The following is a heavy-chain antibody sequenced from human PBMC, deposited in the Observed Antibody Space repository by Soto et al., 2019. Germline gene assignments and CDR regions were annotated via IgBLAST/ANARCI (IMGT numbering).Heavy chain of an antibody. V-gene: IGHV3-23*01. J-gene: IGHJ5*01. Sequence: EVQLLESGGGSVQPGGSLRLSCAASGYTFNIHGMTWVRQAPGKGLEWVSSIGGPPETYYEDSVKGRFTISRDDSKATLYLQMNSLRAEDTAIYYCAKDAVPGNGQCDWLDSWGQGTLVTVSS. D-gene: IGHD6-19*01. CDR1: GYTFNIHG. CDR3: AKDAVPGNGQCDWLDS. CDR2: IGGPPET.